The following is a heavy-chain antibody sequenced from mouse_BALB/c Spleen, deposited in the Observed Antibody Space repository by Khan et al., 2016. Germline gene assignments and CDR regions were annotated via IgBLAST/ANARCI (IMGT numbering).Heavy chain of an antibody. D-gene: IGHD2-4*01. J-gene: IGHJ2*01. V-gene: IGHV1-62-2*01. CDR1: GYTFTEYI. Sequence: QVQLQQSGAELVKPGASVKLSCKASGYTFTEYIIHWVKQRSGQGLEWIGWFYPGSGSIKYNEKFKDKATLTADKSSSTVDMELSRLTSESSAVYFCARHEGRTMITTVYFDYWGQGTTLTVSS. CDR2: FYPGSGSI. CDR3: ARHEGRTMITTVYFDY.